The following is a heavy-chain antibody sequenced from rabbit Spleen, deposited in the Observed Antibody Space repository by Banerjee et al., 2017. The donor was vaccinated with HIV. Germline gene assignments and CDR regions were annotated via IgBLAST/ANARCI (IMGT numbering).Heavy chain of an antibody. D-gene: IGHD2-1*01. CDR3: VRDQAGDADYGPYYLNL. Sequence: QSLEESGGGLVQPEGSLTLTCTASGFSLSASDFIYWVRQAPGKGLEWIACVYTGSSGNTYYASWAKGRFAISKTSSTTVTLQMTDLTAADTATYFCVRDQAGDADYGPYYLNLWGPGTLVTVS. V-gene: IGHV1S40*01. J-gene: IGHJ4*01. CDR2: VYTGSSGNT. CDR1: GFSLSASDF.